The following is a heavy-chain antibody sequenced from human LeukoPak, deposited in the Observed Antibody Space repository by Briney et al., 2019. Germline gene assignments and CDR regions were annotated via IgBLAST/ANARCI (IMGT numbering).Heavy chain of an antibody. V-gene: IGHV3-53*01. CDR3: ARGPSGFDY. Sequence: SGGSLRLSCAASGLTVSSYYMSWVRQAPGKGLEWVSLIYSGGSTYYADSVKGRFTISRDNSKNTLYLQMNSLRAEDTAVYYCARGPSGFDYWGQGTLVTVSS. D-gene: IGHD3-10*01. J-gene: IGHJ4*02. CDR1: GLTVSSYY. CDR2: IYSGGST.